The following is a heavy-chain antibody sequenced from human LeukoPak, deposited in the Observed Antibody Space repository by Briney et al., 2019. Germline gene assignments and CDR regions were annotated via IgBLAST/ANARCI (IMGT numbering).Heavy chain of an antibody. Sequence: GGCLRLSCAASGFPFSSYWMAWVRQAPGKGLEWVASIKQDGGETFYVDSVKGRLTISRDNAKNSLYLQMNSLRAEDTAVYYCTREDHSNYNYWGQGTLVTVSS. CDR3: TREDHSNYNY. V-gene: IGHV3-7*01. D-gene: IGHD4-11*01. J-gene: IGHJ4*02. CDR2: IKQDGGET. CDR1: GFPFSSYW.